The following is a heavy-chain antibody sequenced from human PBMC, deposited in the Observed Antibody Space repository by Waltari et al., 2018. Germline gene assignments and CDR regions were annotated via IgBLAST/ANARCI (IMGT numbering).Heavy chain of an antibody. J-gene: IGHJ4*02. CDR1: GGSISSHY. D-gene: IGHD2-21*01. CDR2: ITYSGST. CDR3: ARGNVAASDFGY. V-gene: IGHV4-59*11. Sequence: QVQLQESGPGLVKPSETLSLTCTVSGGSISSHYWSWIRQPPGKGLEWIGYITYSGSTTYNPSLKSRVTISVDTSKNQFSLKLSSVTAADTAVYYCARGNVAASDFGYWGQGTLVTVSS.